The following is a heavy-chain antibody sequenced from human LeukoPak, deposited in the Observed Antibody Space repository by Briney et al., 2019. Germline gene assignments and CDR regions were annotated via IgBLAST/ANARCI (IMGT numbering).Heavy chain of an antibody. Sequence: GGSLRLSCAASGFTFSSYSMNWVRRAPGKGLEWGSCISSSSSTIYYADSVKGRFTISRDNAKNSLYLQMNSLGAEDTAVYYCASSIVVVTAPGAFDIWGQGTMVTVSS. D-gene: IGHD2-21*02. CDR3: ASSIVVVTAPGAFDI. CDR1: GFTFSSYS. J-gene: IGHJ3*02. V-gene: IGHV3-48*04. CDR2: ISSSSSTI.